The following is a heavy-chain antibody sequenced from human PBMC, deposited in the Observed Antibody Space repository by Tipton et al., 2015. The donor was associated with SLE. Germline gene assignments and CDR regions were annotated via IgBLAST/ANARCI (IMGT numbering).Heavy chain of an antibody. D-gene: IGHD4-11*01. Sequence: TLSLTCTVSGGSISSYDWSWIRQPAGGGLEWMGRIYTNENTNYNPSLKSRVPMSVDTSKNHFSLKLISVTAADTAVYYCAREFLNPVTTVHYYFDLWGRGTLVTVSS. J-gene: IGHJ2*01. CDR3: AREFLNPVTTVHYYFDL. CDR1: GGSISSYD. CDR2: IYTNENT. V-gene: IGHV4-4*07.